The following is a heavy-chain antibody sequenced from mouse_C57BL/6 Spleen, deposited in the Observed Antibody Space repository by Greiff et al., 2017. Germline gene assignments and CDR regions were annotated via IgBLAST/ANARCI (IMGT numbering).Heavy chain of an antibody. V-gene: IGHV1-19*01. Sequence: EVQLQQSGPVLVKPGASVKMSCKASGYTFTDYYMNWVKQSHGKSLEWIGVINPYNGGTSYNQKFKGKATLTVDKSSSTAYMELNSLTSEDSAVYYCAREGEAKSYGSSSLWGQGTLVTVSA. J-gene: IGHJ3*01. CDR3: AREGEAKSYGSSSL. D-gene: IGHD1-1*01. CDR2: INPYNGGT. CDR1: GYTFTDYY.